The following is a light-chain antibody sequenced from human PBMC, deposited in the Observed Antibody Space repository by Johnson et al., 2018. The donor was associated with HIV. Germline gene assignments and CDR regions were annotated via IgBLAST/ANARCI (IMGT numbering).Light chain of an antibody. J-gene: IGLJ1*01. Sequence: QSVLTQPPSVSAAPGQKVTISCSGSSSNIGNNFVSWYQHLPGTAPKLLIYENSKRPSGIPDRFSGSKSGTSATLGITGLQTGDEADYYCGTWDNSLSAHYVFGTGTKITVL. CDR3: GTWDNSLSAHYV. CDR2: ENS. V-gene: IGLV1-51*02. CDR1: SSNIGNNF.